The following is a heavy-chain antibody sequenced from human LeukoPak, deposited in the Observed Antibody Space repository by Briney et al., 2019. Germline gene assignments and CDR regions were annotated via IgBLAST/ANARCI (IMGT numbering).Heavy chain of an antibody. Sequence: ASVKVSCKASGYTFTSYYMHWVRQAPGQGLEWMGIINPSGGSTSYAQKFQGRVTMTRDTSTGTVYMELSSLRSEDTAVYYCASGGGITGTTGAFDIWGQGTMVTVSS. CDR2: INPSGGST. J-gene: IGHJ3*02. V-gene: IGHV1-46*01. CDR1: GYTFTSYY. D-gene: IGHD1-20*01. CDR3: ASGGGITGTTGAFDI.